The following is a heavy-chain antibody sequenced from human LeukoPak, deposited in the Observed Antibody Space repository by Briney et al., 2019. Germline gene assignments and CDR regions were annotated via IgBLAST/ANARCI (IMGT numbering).Heavy chain of an antibody. V-gene: IGHV4-59*08. CDR3: VRSGPAYYGSGSYYNLEY. CDR2: IYYSGST. Sequence: SETLSLTCTVSGGSISSYYWSWIRQPPGKGLEWIGYIYYSGSTNYNPSLKSRVTISVDTSKNQFSLKLSSVTAADTAVYYCVRSGPAYYGSGSYYNLEYWGQGTLVTVSS. CDR1: GGSISSYY. D-gene: IGHD3-10*01. J-gene: IGHJ4*02.